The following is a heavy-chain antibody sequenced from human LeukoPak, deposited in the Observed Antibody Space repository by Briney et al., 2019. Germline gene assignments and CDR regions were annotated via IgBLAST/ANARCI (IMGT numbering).Heavy chain of an antibody. CDR3: TTDRGYSYGFDWFDP. CDR1: GLTFSNAW. D-gene: IGHD5-18*01. J-gene: IGHJ5*02. CDR2: IKSKTDGGTT. V-gene: IGHV3-15*01. Sequence: PGGSLRLSCATSGLTFSNAWMSWVRQAPGKGLEWVGRIKSKTDGGTTDYAAPVKGRFTISRDDSKNTLYLQMNSLKTEDTAVYYCTTDRGYSYGFDWFDPWGQGTLVTVSS.